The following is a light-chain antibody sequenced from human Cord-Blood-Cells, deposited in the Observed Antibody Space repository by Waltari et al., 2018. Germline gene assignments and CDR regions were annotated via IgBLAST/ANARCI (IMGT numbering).Light chain of an antibody. Sequence: QSALTQPRSVSGSPGQSVTISCTGTSSDVGGYNYVSWYQQYPGKAPKLMVYDVSKRPSGVPDRFSGSKSGNTASLTISGLQAEDEADYYCCSYAGSYFYVFGTGTKVTVL. V-gene: IGLV2-11*01. J-gene: IGLJ1*01. CDR2: DVS. CDR3: CSYAGSYFYV. CDR1: SSDVGGYNY.